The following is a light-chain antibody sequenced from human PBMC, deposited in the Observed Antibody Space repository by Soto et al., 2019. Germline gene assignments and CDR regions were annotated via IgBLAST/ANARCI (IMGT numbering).Light chain of an antibody. V-gene: IGKV1-39*01. CDR2: ATS. CDR1: QTISSH. Sequence: DIQMTQSPSSLSASVGGRVTITCRASQTISSHLNWYQHKPGKAPRLLIYATSSLQSGVPSRFSGRGSGTDFTLTISSLQPEDFATYYCQRSYSTQWTFGQGTKVDIK. CDR3: QRSYSTQWT. J-gene: IGKJ1*01.